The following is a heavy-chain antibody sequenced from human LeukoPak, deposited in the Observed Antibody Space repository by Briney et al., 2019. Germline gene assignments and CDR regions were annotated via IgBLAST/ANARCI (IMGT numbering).Heavy chain of an antibody. CDR2: ISSTSGTI. J-gene: IGHJ6*02. CDR1: AFTFTRYA. CDR3: ARDYYGMDV. Sequence: GGSLSLSCAASAFTFTRYAMSWVRQAPGKGLECVSYISSTSGTIYYADSVKGRFTISRDNAKNSLYLQMNSLREEDTAVYYCARDYYGMDVWGQGTTVTVSS. V-gene: IGHV3-48*02.